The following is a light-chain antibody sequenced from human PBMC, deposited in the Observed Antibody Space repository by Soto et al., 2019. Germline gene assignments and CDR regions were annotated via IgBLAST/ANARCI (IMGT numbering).Light chain of an antibody. CDR3: QKYDSAPFT. V-gene: IGKV1-27*01. Sequence: DIQMTQSPSSLSASVGDRVTITCRASQDISHYLAWYQQKPGTVPKLLIHAASTLQSGVPSRFSGSGSGTDFPLTISSLQPEDVATYYCQKYDSAPFTFGPGTTVDMK. CDR1: QDISHY. CDR2: AAS. J-gene: IGKJ3*01.